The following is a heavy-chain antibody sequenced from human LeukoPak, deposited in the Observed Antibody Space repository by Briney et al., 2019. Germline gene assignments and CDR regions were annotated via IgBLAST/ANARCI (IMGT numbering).Heavy chain of an antibody. CDR2: IYSSVT. J-gene: IGHJ4*02. Sequence: SEALSLTCTVSVDSISSSSDYCGWIRQPPGKGLEWIASIYSSVTYYNPSLKSRVTISVDTSKNKFSLNLSSVTAADTAVYYCASRPFLWGFAYWGQGTLVTVSS. V-gene: IGHV4-39*01. D-gene: IGHD3-16*01. CDR3: ASRPFLWGFAY. CDR1: VDSISSSSDY.